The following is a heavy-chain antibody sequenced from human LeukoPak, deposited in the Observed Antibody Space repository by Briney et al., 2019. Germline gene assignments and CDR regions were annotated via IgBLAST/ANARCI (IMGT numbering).Heavy chain of an antibody. CDR2: ISSSGGST. CDR3: AKDGNPGEKQQLYY. J-gene: IGHJ4*02. CDR1: GFTFSSYA. Sequence: GGSLRLSGAASGFTFSSYAMSWVRQAPGKRLEWVSTISSSGGSTQDADSVKGRFTISRDNSKNTLYLQMNSLRAEDTAVYYCAKDGNPGEKQQLYYWGQGTLVTVSS. D-gene: IGHD6-13*01. V-gene: IGHV3-23*01.